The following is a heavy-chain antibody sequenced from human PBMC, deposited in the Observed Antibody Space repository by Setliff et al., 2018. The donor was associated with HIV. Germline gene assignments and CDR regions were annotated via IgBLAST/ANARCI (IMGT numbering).Heavy chain of an antibody. J-gene: IGHJ3*02. CDR3: AREVDNPRDASDI. CDR1: GGSITTYY. V-gene: IGHV4-4*07. Sequence: SETLSLTCTVSGGSITTYYWSWIRQPAGKGLEWIGHIYPTGSTDYNPSLKSRVTMSIDTSKNQFSLKLSSMTAADTALYYCAREVDNPRDASDIWAQGTRVTVSS. CDR2: IYPTGST.